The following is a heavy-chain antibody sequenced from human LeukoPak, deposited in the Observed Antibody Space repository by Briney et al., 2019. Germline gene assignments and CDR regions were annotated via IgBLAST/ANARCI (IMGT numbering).Heavy chain of an antibody. CDR1: GFSFSSYA. D-gene: IGHD6-13*01. V-gene: IGHV3-64*01. CDR3: ARSSNSSSGYRVGWFDP. Sequence: GGSLRLSCAASGFSFSSYAMHWVRQAPGKGLEYVSAISNNGGSTYYANSVKGRFTISRDNSKNTLYLQMGSLRAEDMAVYYCARSSNSSSGYRVGWFDPWGQGTLVTVSS. J-gene: IGHJ5*02. CDR2: ISNNGGST.